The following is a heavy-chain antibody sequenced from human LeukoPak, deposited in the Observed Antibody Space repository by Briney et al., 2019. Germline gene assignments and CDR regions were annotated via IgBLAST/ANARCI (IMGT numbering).Heavy chain of an antibody. D-gene: IGHD4-17*01. V-gene: IGHV3-23*01. CDR3: AKELGDYVPSDY. CDR2: ISDTDGRT. J-gene: IGHJ4*02. CDR1: GITLSNYG. Sequence: GGSLRLSCAVSGITLSNYGMTWVRQAPGKGLEWVAGISDTDGRTNYADSVKGRFTIFRDNSKNTLYLQMNSLRAEDTAVYYCAKELGDYVPSDYWGQGTLVTVSS.